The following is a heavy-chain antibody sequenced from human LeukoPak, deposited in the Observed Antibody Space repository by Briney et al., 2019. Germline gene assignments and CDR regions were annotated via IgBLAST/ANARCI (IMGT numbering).Heavy chain of an antibody. CDR3: VRLEYSSGWYVY. J-gene: IGHJ4*02. V-gene: IGHV4-59*01. Sequence: PSETLSLTCSVSGGSMSRYYWSWIRQPPGKGLEWIGYIYYSGSTNYNPSLKSRVTISVDTSKKEFSLKLSSVTAAETAVYFCVRLEYSSGWYVYWGQGALVTVSS. CDR2: IYYSGST. CDR1: GGSMSRYY. D-gene: IGHD6-19*01.